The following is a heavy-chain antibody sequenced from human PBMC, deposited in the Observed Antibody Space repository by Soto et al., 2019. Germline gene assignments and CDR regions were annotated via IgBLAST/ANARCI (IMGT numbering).Heavy chain of an antibody. D-gene: IGHD5-12*01. Sequence: ASVKVSCKASGYTFTSYAMHWVRQAPGQRLEWMGWINAGNGNTKYSQKFQGRVTITRDTSASTAYMELSSLRSEDTAVYYCARAKGYSGYDTFDYWGQGTLVTVSS. CDR3: ARAKGYSGYDTFDY. CDR1: GYTFTSYA. J-gene: IGHJ4*02. V-gene: IGHV1-3*01. CDR2: INAGNGNT.